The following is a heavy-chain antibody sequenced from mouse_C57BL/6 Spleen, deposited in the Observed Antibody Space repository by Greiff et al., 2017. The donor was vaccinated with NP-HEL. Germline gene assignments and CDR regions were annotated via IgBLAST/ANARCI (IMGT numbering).Heavy chain of an antibody. CDR2: IHPNSGST. J-gene: IGHJ4*01. Sequence: QVQLKQSGAELVKPGASVKLSCKASGYTFTSYWMHWVKQRPGQGLEWIGMIHPNSGSTNYNEKFKSKATLTVDKSSSTAYMQLSSLTSEDSAVYYCASRNDYWDAMDYWGQGTSVTVSS. CDR1: GYTFTSYW. V-gene: IGHV1-64*01. CDR3: ASRNDYWDAMDY. D-gene: IGHD2-4*01.